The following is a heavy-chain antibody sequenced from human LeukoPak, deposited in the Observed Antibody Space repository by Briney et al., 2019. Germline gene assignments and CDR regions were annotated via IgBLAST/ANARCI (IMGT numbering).Heavy chain of an antibody. CDR2: ISYDGSNK. J-gene: IGHJ4*02. CDR1: GFTFSSYG. V-gene: IGHV3-30*18. Sequence: GRSLRLSCAASGFTFSSYGMHWVRQAPGKGLEWVAVISYDGSNKYYADSVKGRLTISRDNSKNTLYLQMNSLRAEDTAVYYCAKLVTGTTWSEYWGQGTLVTVSS. D-gene: IGHD1-20*01. CDR3: AKLVTGTTWSEY.